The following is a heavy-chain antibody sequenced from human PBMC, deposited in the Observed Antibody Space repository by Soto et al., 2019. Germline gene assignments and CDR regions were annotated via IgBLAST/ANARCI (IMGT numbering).Heavy chain of an antibody. V-gene: IGHV4-34*01. Sequence: QVQLQQWGAGLLKPSETLSLTCAVYGGSFSGYYWSWIRQPPGKGLEWIGEINHSGSTNYNPSLKSRVTISVDTSKNQFSLKLSSVTAADTAVYYCARCNSSSWIDYYYYGMDVWGQGTTVTVSS. D-gene: IGHD6-13*01. CDR2: INHSGST. CDR1: GGSFSGYY. CDR3: ARCNSSSWIDYYYYGMDV. J-gene: IGHJ6*02.